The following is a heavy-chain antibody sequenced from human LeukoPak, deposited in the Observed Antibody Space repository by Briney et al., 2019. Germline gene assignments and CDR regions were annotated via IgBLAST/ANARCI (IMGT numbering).Heavy chain of an antibody. D-gene: IGHD1-26*01. J-gene: IGHJ4*02. CDR1: GFTFSSFA. CDR2: ISSNGGST. CDR3: ARDSLRVGALFDY. Sequence: GGSLRLSCSASGFTFSSFAMHWVRQAPGKGLEYVSAISSNGGSTYYADSVKGRFTISRDNAKNSLYLQMNSLRDEDTAVYYCARDSLRVGALFDYWGQGTLVTVSS. V-gene: IGHV3-64*04.